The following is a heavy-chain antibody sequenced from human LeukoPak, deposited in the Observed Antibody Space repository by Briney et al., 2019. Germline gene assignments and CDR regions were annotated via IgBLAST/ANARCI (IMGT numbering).Heavy chain of an antibody. D-gene: IGHD3-16*01. CDR2: INTDGTTT. CDR1: GFTFNNYW. J-gene: IGHJ6*03. CDR3: VRGAFRGYYMDV. Sequence: GGSLRLSCAASGFTFNNYWMSWVRQAPGKGLEWVSRINTDGTTTNYADSVKGRFTISRDNAKNTPYLLMNSLRIEDTAVYYCVRGAFRGYYMDVWGKGTTVIVSS. V-gene: IGHV3-74*01.